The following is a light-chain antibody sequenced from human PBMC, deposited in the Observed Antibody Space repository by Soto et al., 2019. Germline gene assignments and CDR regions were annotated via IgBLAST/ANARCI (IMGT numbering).Light chain of an antibody. J-gene: IGLJ3*02. CDR1: SSDIGSYDR. V-gene: IGLV2-18*02. Sequence: QLVLTQPPSVSGSPGQSVTISCIGTSSDIGSYDRVSWYQQSPGTAPKLIIYDVTNRPSGVAGRFSGSKSGNTASLTISGLQAEDEADYYCTSYTTRPALVFGGGTKLTVL. CDR2: DVT. CDR3: TSYTTRPALV.